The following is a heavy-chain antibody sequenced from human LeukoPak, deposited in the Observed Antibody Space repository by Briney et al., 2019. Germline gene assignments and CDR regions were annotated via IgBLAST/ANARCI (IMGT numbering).Heavy chain of an antibody. CDR3: AKDNGLGSFYVFDY. CDR2: ISGSGDTT. CDR1: GFTFSNYG. J-gene: IGHJ4*02. V-gene: IGHV3-23*01. Sequence: PGRSLRLSCAGAGFTFSNYGMTWVRQAPGKGLEWDSAISGSGDTTSYADSVKGRFAISRDNSKNTLYLQMNSLRAEDTAVYYCAKDNGLGSFYVFDYWGQGTLVTVSS. D-gene: IGHD3-10*01.